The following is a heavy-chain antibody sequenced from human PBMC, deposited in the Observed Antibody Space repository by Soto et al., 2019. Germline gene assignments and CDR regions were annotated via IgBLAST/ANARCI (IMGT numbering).Heavy chain of an antibody. D-gene: IGHD6-13*01. CDR3: AHEAGHEMGFDP. V-gene: IGHV1-69*10. CDR2: IIPLLDIE. CDR1: GGTFSTYD. J-gene: IGHJ5*02. Sequence: AVKVSCKASGGTFSTYDISWVRQAPGQGLEWIGGIIPLLDIEHYSEKVQGRVTITADESTSTFYMELSSLRFEDTAVYYCAHEAGHEMGFDPWGQGTLVTVSS.